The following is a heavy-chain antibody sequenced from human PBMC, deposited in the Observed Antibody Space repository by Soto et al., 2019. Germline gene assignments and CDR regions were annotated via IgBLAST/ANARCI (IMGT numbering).Heavy chain of an antibody. CDR2: ITSSSSYI. CDR1: GFTFSSYN. D-gene: IGHD4-17*01. Sequence: EVQLVESGGGLVKPGGSLRLSCAASGFTFSSYNMNWVRQAPGKGLEWVSSITSSSSYIYYADSVKGRFTISRDNAKNLLQLQMNGLRAEDTAVFYCARMSDYGDYARASWFDPWGQGTLVTVSS. J-gene: IGHJ5*02. CDR3: ARMSDYGDYARASWFDP. V-gene: IGHV3-21*01.